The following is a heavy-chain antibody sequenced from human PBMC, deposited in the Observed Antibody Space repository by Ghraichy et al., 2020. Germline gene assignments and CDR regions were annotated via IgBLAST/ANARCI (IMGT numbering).Heavy chain of an antibody. CDR1: GFTFSHYA. CDR2: ISSDGNNR. J-gene: IGHJ6*02. V-gene: IGHV3-30*04. CDR3: AREYVTTFGDYYYGMDV. D-gene: IGHD3-16*01. Sequence: SVKVSCTASGFTFSHYAIHWVRQAPGKGLEWLAFISSDGNNREYADSVKDRFTVSRDRSQNSVYLQMNSLRIDDTAVYYCAREYVTTFGDYYYGMDVWGQGTAVTVSS.